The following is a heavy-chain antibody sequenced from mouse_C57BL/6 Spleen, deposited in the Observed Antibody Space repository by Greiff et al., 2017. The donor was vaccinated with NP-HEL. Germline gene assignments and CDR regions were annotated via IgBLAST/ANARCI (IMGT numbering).Heavy chain of an antibody. Sequence: VQLQQSGAELVMPGASVKLSCKASGYTFTSYWMHWVKQRPGQGLEWIGEIDPSDSYTNYNQKFKGKSTLTVDKSSSTAYMQLSSLTSEDSAVYYWATDWDGAYWGQGTLVTVSA. D-gene: IGHD4-1*01. V-gene: IGHV1-69*01. CDR3: ATDWDGAY. CDR2: IDPSDSYT. J-gene: IGHJ3*01. CDR1: GYTFTSYW.